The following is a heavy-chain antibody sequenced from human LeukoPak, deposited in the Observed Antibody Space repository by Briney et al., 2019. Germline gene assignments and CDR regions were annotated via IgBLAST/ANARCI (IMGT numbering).Heavy chain of an antibody. CDR2: ISGSGGNT. V-gene: IGHV3-23*01. CDR3: AKDLLYNSGWNSFDY. Sequence: GGSLRLSCAASGFPFSSYAMSWVRQAPGKGLEWVSGISGSGGNTYYADSVKGRFTISRDNSKNTLYLQMNSLRAEGTAVYFCAKDLLYNSGWNSFDYWGQGTLVTVSS. CDR1: GFPFSSYA. J-gene: IGHJ4*02. D-gene: IGHD6-19*01.